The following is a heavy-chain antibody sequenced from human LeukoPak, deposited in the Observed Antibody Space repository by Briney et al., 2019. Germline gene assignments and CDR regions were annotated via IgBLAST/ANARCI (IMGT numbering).Heavy chain of an antibody. D-gene: IGHD6-13*01. V-gene: IGHV4-34*01. Sequence: SETLSLTCAVYGGSFSGYYWSWIRQPPGKGLEWIGSIYHSGSTYYNPSLKSRVTISVDTSKNQFSLKLSSVTAADTAVYYCARAYFSSWYMNWFDPWGQGTLVTVSS. CDR1: GGSFSGYY. CDR2: IYHSGST. CDR3: ARAYFSSWYMNWFDP. J-gene: IGHJ5*02.